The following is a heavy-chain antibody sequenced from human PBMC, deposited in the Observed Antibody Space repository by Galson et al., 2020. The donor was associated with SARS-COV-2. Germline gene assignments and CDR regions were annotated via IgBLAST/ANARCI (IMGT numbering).Heavy chain of an antibody. CDR1: GFTFSSYS. CDR3: AYHRFRRGSYCFDS. V-gene: IGHV3-23*01. CDR2: ISASGYST. D-gene: IGHD1-26*01. Sequence: SCAGSGFTFSSYSMTWVRQAPGKGLEWVSTISASGYSTYYADSVKGRFTISRDNSKNTLSLQMISLRAEDTALYYCAYHRFRRGSYCFDSWGQGTLVTVSS. J-gene: IGHJ4*02.